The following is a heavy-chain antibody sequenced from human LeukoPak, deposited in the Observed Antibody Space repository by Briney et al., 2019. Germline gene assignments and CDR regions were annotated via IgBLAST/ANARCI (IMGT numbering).Heavy chain of an antibody. CDR2: INPSGGST. D-gene: IGHD6-13*01. V-gene: IGHV1-46*01. J-gene: IGHJ4*02. CDR3: AREYSSRVDY. CDR1: GGTFSSYA. Sequence: ASVKVSCKASGGTFSSYAISWVRQAPGQGLEWMGIINPSGGSTSYAQKFQGRVTMTRDTSTSTVYMELSSLRSEDTAVYYCAREYSSRVDYWGQGTLVTVSS.